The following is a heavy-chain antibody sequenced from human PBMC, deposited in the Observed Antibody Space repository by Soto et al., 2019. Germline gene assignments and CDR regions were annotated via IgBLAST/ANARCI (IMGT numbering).Heavy chain of an antibody. J-gene: IGHJ5*02. CDR3: ARLFCSSSSCHTPSWFDP. Sequence: QVQLQESGPGLVKPSGTLSLTCAVSGGSISSNNWWSWVRQAPGPGLEWIGDIFHSGSTNYNPSLKSRATTSVAKSKNQFSLKLSAVTAADPAMYYCARLFCSSSSCHTPSWFDPWGQGTLVTVSS. D-gene: IGHD2-2*01. CDR1: GGSISSNNW. V-gene: IGHV4-4*02. CDR2: IFHSGST.